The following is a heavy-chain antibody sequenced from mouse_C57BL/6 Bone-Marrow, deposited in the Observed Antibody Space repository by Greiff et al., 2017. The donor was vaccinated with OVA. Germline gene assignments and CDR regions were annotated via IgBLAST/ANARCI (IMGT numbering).Heavy chain of an antibody. CDR3: ARDIYYGNSHWYFDG. J-gene: IGHJ1*03. Sequence: QVQLQQPGAELVKPGASVKLSCKASGYTFTSYWMHWVKQRPGQGLEWIGMIHPNSGSTNYNEKFKSKATLTVDKSSSTAYMQLSSLTSEDSAVYYCARDIYYGNSHWYFDGWGTGTTVTVSS. CDR2: IHPNSGST. D-gene: IGHD2-1*01. CDR1: GYTFTSYW. V-gene: IGHV1-64*01.